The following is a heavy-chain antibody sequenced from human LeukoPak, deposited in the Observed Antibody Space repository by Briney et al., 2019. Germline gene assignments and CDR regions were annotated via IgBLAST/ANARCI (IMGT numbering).Heavy chain of an antibody. Sequence: GGSLRLSCAASGFTVSSNYMTWVRQAPGKGLERVSVIYSGGSTYYADSVKGRFTISRDNSKNTLYLQMNSLRAEDTAVYYCARVGPAALLAATRGYYYGMDVWGQGTTVTVSS. J-gene: IGHJ6*02. CDR3: ARVGPAALLAATRGYYYGMDV. CDR2: IYSGGST. D-gene: IGHD2-15*01. CDR1: GFTVSSNY. V-gene: IGHV3-53*01.